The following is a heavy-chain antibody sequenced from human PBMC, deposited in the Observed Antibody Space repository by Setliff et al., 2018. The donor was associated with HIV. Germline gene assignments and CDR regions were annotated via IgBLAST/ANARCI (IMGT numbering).Heavy chain of an antibody. V-gene: IGHV1-8*02. CDR1: GYTFTSYA. CDR3: ARRATYYYGSGSYSDY. CDR2: MNPNSGNT. Sequence: ASVKVSCKASGYTFTSYAMHWVRQAPGQRLEWMGWMNPNSGNTGYAQKFQGRVTMTRNTSISTAYMELSSLRSEDTAVYYCARRATYYYGSGSYSDYWGQGTLVTVSS. D-gene: IGHD3-10*01. J-gene: IGHJ4*02.